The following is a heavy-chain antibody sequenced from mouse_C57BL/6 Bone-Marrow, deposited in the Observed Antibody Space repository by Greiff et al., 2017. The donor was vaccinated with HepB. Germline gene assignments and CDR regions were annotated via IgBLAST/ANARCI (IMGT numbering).Heavy chain of an antibody. D-gene: IGHD2-4*01. CDR2: IWRGGST. CDR1: GFSLTSYG. CDR3: AKKGDYLWYFDV. V-gene: IGHV2-5*01. Sequence: VMLVESGPGLVQPSQSLSITCTVSGFSLTSYGVHWVRQSPGKGLEWLGVIWRGGSTDYNAAFMSRLSITKDNTKSQVFFKMNSLQADDTAIYYCAKKGDYLWYFDVWGTGTTVTVSS. J-gene: IGHJ1*03.